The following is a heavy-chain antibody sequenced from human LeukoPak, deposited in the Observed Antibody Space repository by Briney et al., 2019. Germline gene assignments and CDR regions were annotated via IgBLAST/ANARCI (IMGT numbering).Heavy chain of an antibody. J-gene: IGHJ4*02. CDR1: GFTFSNYA. V-gene: IGHV3-23*01. CDR2: ISGSASST. CDR3: ARSRWLDAFDY. D-gene: IGHD6-19*01. Sequence: PGGSLRLSCAASGFTFSNYAMSWVRQAPGKGLEWVSAISGSASSTYYADSVKGRFTISRDNSKNTLYLQMNSLRADDTAVYYCARSRWLDAFDYWGQGTLVTVSS.